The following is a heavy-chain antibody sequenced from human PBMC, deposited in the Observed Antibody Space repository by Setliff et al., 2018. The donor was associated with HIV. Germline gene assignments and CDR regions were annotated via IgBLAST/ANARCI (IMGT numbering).Heavy chain of an antibody. V-gene: IGHV4-59*11. D-gene: IGHD3-22*01. J-gene: IGHJ4*02. CDR1: GGSISNHY. CDR3: ARAYNVYDYRFDSSGYDY. CDR2: IYYSGST. Sequence: SSETLSLTCIVSGGSISNHYWSWIRQPPGKGLEWIGYIYYSGSTNYNPSLKSRVTISIDTSKKQFSLNLSSVTAADTAVYYCARAYNVYDYRFDSSGYDYWGQGTLVTVSS.